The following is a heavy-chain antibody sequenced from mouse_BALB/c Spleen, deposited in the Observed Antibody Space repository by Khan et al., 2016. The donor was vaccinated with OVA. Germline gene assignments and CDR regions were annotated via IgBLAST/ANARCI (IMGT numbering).Heavy chain of an antibody. Sequence: VQLQQSGPELVKPGASVKISCKTSGYTFPEYTVHWVKQSLGKGLDWIGVINPKNGGTAYNQKFKGKATLTVDKSSSTAYMEFRSLTSDDSAVYYCARDAGRYWGQGTSVTVAS. CDR2: INPKNGGT. CDR3: ARDAGRY. CDR1: GYTFPEYT. V-gene: IGHV1-18*01. J-gene: IGHJ4*01. D-gene: IGHD3-3*01.